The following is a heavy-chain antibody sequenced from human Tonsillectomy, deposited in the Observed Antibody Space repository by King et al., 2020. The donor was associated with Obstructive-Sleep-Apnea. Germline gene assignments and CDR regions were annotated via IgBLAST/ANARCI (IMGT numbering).Heavy chain of an antibody. CDR1: GGSINSGDYY. Sequence: MQLQESGPGLVKPSQTLSLTCTVSGGSINSGDYYWTWIRQPPGKGLEWIGFISHSGSTYFNPSLRSRVTVSIDTSRNQFSLNLNSVTAADTAVYFCARWRGGSGNIDYWGQGILVTVSS. CDR2: ISHSGST. CDR3: ARWRGGSGNIDY. V-gene: IGHV4-30-4*01. J-gene: IGHJ4*02. D-gene: IGHD3-10*01.